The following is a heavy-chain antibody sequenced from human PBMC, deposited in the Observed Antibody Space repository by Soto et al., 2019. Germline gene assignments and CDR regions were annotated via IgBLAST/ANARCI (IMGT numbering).Heavy chain of an antibody. Sequence: QVQLVESGGGVVQPGRSLRLSCAVSGFTFSSYAMHWVRQAPGKGLEWVAVIAYDGSNKYYADSVKGGFTISRDNSKNTLYLQMNSLSVEDTAVYYCARFKGCSGGSCYPYFDYWGQGTLVTVSS. CDR2: IAYDGSNK. CDR1: GFTFSSYA. D-gene: IGHD2-15*01. CDR3: ARFKGCSGGSCYPYFDY. V-gene: IGHV3-30-3*01. J-gene: IGHJ4*02.